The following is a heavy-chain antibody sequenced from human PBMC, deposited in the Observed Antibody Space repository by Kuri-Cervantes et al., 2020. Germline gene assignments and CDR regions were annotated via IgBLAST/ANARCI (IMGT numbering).Heavy chain of an antibody. J-gene: IGHJ6*02. D-gene: IGHD2-2*01. Sequence: SETLSLTCAVYGGSFSGYYWSWIRQPPGKGLEWIGYIYYSGSTYYNPSLKSRVTISVDTSKNQFSLKLSSVTAADTAVYYCAVGFKAYYYYGMDVWGQGTTVTVSS. CDR2: IYYSGST. CDR3: AVGFKAYYYYGMDV. V-gene: IGHV4-30-4*01. CDR1: GGSFSGYY.